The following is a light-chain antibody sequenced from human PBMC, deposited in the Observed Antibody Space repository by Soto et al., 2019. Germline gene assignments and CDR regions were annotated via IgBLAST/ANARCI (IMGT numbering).Light chain of an antibody. CDR3: QQYGSSPRT. J-gene: IGKJ1*01. Sequence: EIVLTQSPATLSLSPGERATLSCRASQSVSSDLAWYQQKPGQAPRLLIYGASTRATDIPARFTGSGSGTDFTLTISRLEPEDFAVYYCQQYGSSPRTLGQGTKVDIK. CDR2: GAS. V-gene: IGKV3-20*01. CDR1: QSVSSD.